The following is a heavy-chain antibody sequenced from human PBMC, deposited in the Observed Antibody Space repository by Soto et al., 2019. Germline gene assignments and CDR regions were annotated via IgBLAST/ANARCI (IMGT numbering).Heavy chain of an antibody. CDR2: ISSSGSTI. CDR1: GFTFSSYA. J-gene: IGHJ5*02. Sequence: EVQLVESGGGLVQPGGSLRLSCAASGFTFSSYAMNWVRQAPGKGLEWVSYISSSGSTIYYADSVKGRFTISRDNAKNSLYLQMNSLRAEDTAVYYCARSIAAAYNWFDPWGQGTLVTVSS. CDR3: ARSIAAAYNWFDP. D-gene: IGHD6-13*01. V-gene: IGHV3-48*03.